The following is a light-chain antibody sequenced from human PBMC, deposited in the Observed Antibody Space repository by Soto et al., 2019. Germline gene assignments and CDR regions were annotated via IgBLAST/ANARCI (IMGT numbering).Light chain of an antibody. Sequence: DIQLTQSPSFLSASVGDRVTITCRASQGISSYLAWYQQKPGKAPKLLIYAASTLQSGVPSRFGGSGSGTDFTLTISSLQPEDFATYYCQQPNGLTFGGGTKVEIK. J-gene: IGKJ4*01. CDR1: QGISSY. CDR3: QQPNGLT. CDR2: AAS. V-gene: IGKV1-9*01.